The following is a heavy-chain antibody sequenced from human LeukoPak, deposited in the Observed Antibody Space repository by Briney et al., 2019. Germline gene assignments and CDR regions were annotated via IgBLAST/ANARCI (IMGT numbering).Heavy chain of an antibody. CDR2: IQQDGSDK. J-gene: IGHJ4*02. Sequence: GGSLRLSCAASGFTFSIYWMSLVRQAPGKGLELVANIQQDGSDKYYVDSVKGRFTISRDNAKKSLYLQMNSLRAEDTAVYYCARGRGYSYGYFEYWGQGTLVTVSS. CDR3: ARGRGYSYGYFEY. V-gene: IGHV3-7*04. D-gene: IGHD5-18*01. CDR1: GFTFSIYW.